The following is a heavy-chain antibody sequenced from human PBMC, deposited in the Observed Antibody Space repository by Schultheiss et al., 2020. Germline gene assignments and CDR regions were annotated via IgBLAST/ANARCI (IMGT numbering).Heavy chain of an antibody. Sequence: SETLSLTCAVSGASISSGGYYWSWIRQHPGKGLEWTGFIYYSWSTYYNPSLKSRVTRSVDTSKNQFYLKLSSVTAADTAVYYFACRRYSGYDGARCMDVWGKGTTVTVSS. CDR3: ACRRYSGYDGARCMDV. CDR1: GASISSGGYY. J-gene: IGHJ6*03. V-gene: IGHV4-31*11. CDR2: IYYSWST. D-gene: IGHD5-12*01.